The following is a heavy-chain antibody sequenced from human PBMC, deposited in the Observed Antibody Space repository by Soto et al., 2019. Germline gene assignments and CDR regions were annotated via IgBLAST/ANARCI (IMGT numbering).Heavy chain of an antibody. CDR3: ARGHIVVVPTVGWFDP. D-gene: IGHD2-2*01. J-gene: IGHJ5*02. V-gene: IGHV4-38-2*02. Sequence: SETLSLTCTVSGYFISSGYYWGWIREPPGKGLEWIGSMFHSGSTHYNPSLKSRVTMSVDTSKNQFSLRLSSVTASDTAVYYCARGHIVVVPTVGWFDPWGQGTLVTVSS. CDR1: GYFISSGYY. CDR2: MFHSGST.